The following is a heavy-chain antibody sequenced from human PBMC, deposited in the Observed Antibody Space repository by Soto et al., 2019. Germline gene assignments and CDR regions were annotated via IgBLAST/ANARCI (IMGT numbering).Heavy chain of an antibody. CDR1: GFTFSSYS. CDR2: ISSSSSYI. Sequence: GGSLSLSCAASGFTFSSYSMNWVRQAPGKGLEWVSSISSSSSYIYYADSVKGRFTISRDNAKNSLYLQMNSLRAEDTAVYYCARDNGRVVYGDYHRSNDFDIWGQGTMVTVSS. V-gene: IGHV3-21*01. D-gene: IGHD4-17*01. J-gene: IGHJ3*02. CDR3: ARDNGRVVYGDYHRSNDFDI.